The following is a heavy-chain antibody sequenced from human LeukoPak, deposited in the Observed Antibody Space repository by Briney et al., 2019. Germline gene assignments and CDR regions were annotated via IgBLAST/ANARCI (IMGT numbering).Heavy chain of an antibody. D-gene: IGHD2-2*02. J-gene: IGHJ3*02. CDR3: ARAIYGAFDI. CDR1: GGSMNSYF. Sequence: PSETLSLTCTVSGGSMNSYFWSWIRQPPGKGLEWIGYIYHSGSTYYNPSLKSRVTISVDRSKNQFSLKLSSVTAADTAVYYCARAIYGAFDIWGQGTMVTVSS. V-gene: IGHV4-30-2*01. CDR2: IYHSGST.